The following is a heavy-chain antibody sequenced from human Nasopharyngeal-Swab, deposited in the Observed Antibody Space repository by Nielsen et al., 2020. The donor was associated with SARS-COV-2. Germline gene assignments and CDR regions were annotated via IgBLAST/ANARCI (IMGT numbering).Heavy chain of an antibody. J-gene: IGHJ4*02. Sequence: GGSLRLSCAASGFSVSTYWMTWVRQAPGKGLEWVAVISYDGSNKYYADSVKGRFTISRDNSKNTLYLQMNSLRAEDTAVYYCARPSGSYPFDYWGQGTLVTVSS. CDR1: GFSVSTYW. CDR3: ARPSGSYPFDY. CDR2: ISYDGSNK. V-gene: IGHV3-30*03. D-gene: IGHD1-26*01.